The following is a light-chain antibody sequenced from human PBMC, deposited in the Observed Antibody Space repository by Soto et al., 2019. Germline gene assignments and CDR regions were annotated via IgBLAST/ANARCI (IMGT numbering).Light chain of an antibody. CDR1: QSLVYSDGNTY. CDR2: KVS. J-gene: IGKJ5*01. Sequence: DVVMAQSPLSLPVTLGQPASISCKSSQSLVYSDGNTYLNWFQQRPGQSPRRLIYKVSNRDSGVPDRFSGSGSGTDFTLKINRVEAEDLGVYYCMQGRHWPPITFGQGTRLEI. V-gene: IGKV2-30*01. CDR3: MQGRHWPPIT.